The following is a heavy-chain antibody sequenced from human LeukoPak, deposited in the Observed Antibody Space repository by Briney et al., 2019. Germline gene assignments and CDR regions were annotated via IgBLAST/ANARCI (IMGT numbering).Heavy chain of an antibody. V-gene: IGHV4-4*02. D-gene: IGHD6-25*01. Sequence: SETLSLTCAVSGGSIRSSNWGGWVRQPPGKGRGWLGEIYHSGGTTNYNPSLKSRVTISVDKSKNQFSLQLSSVTAADTALYYCARPTGRGGYPTDPFDIWGQGTMVTVSS. J-gene: IGHJ3*02. CDR2: IYHSGGTT. CDR3: ARPTGRGGYPTDPFDI. CDR1: GGSIRSSNW.